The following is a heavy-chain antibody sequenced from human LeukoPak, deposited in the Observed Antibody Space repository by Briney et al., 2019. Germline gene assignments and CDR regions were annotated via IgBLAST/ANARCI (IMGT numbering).Heavy chain of an antibody. Sequence: GGSLRLSCAGSGFTFSTYWMHWVRQALGGGLVWVSGINTDGSTTSYADSVKGRFTISRDNAKNTVYLQMSSLRAEDTAVYYCAKESGYDVDLEYWGQGALVTVSS. D-gene: IGHD5-12*01. CDR2: INTDGSTT. CDR1: GFTFSTYW. V-gene: IGHV3-74*01. J-gene: IGHJ4*02. CDR3: AKESGYDVDLEY.